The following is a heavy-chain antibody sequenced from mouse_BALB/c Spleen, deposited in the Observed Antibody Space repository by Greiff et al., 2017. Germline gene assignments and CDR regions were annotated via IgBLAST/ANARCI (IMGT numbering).Heavy chain of an antibody. J-gene: IGHJ3*01. V-gene: IGHV1-80*01. D-gene: IGHD2-4*01. Sequence: VQLQQSGAELVRPGSSVKISCKASGYAFSSYWMNWVKQRPGQGLEWIGQIYPGDGDTNYNGKFKGKATLTADKSSSTAYMQLSSLTSEDSAVYFCARGRDDYSWFAYWGQGTLVTVSA. CDR2: IYPGDGDT. CDR1: GYAFSSYW. CDR3: ARGRDDYSWFAY.